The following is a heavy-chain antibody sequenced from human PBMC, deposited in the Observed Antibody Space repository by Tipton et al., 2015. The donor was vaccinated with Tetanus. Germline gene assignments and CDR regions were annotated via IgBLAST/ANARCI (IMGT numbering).Heavy chain of an antibody. J-gene: IGHJ4*02. V-gene: IGHV3-7*01. CDR2: IKPDGSEK. D-gene: IGHD5-18*01. CDR1: GFTFSSYS. CDR3: ARDPIDTAMAADY. Sequence: GSLRLSCTASGFTFSSYSMNWVRQAPGEGLEWVASIKPDGSEKGYMDSVKGRFTISRDNAKSSLYLQMNSLRAEDTAFYFCARDPIDTAMAADYWGQGALVTVSS.